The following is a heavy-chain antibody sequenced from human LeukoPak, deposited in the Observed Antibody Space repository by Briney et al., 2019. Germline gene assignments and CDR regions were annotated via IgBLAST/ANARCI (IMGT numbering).Heavy chain of an antibody. J-gene: IGHJ6*02. CDR1: GFTFSSYA. V-gene: IGHV3-23*01. CDR2: ISGSGGST. Sequence: GGSLRLSCAASGFTFSSYAMSWVRQAPGKGLEWVSAISGSGGSTHYADSVKGRFTISRDNSKNTLYLQMNSLRAEDTAVYYCAKATVAGTFYYYGMDVWGQGTTVTVSS. CDR3: AKATVAGTFYYYGMDV. D-gene: IGHD6-19*01.